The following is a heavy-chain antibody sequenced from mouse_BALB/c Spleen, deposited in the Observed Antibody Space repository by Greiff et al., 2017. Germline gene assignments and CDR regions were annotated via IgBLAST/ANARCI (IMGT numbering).Heavy chain of an antibody. J-gene: IGHJ1*01. CDR3: ARQTYYGYWYFDV. D-gene: IGHD1-1*01. CDR1: GYTFTSYW. Sequence: QVQLQQPGADLVKPGASVKLSCKASGYTFTSYWMHWVKQRPGQGLEWIGEINPSNGRTNYNEKFKSKATLTVDKSSSTAYMQLSSLTSEDSAVYYCARQTYYGYWYFDVWGAGTTVTVSS. CDR2: INPSNGRT. V-gene: IGHV1S81*02.